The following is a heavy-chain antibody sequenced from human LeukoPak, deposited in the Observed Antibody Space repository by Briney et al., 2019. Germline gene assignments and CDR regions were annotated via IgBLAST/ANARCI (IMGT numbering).Heavy chain of an antibody. Sequence: SETLSLTCTVSGGSISSYYWSWLRQPPGKGLEWIGYIYYSGSTNYNPSLTSRVTISVDTSKNQFSLKLSSVTAADTAVYYCARGGYDFWSGSKNWFDPWGQGTLVTVSS. V-gene: IGHV4-59*01. J-gene: IGHJ5*02. CDR2: IYYSGST. CDR3: ARGGYDFWSGSKNWFDP. D-gene: IGHD3-3*01. CDR1: GGSISSYY.